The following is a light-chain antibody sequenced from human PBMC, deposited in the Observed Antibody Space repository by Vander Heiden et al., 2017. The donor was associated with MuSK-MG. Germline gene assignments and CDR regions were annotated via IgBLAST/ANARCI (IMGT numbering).Light chain of an antibody. CDR2: AAS. J-gene: IGKJ3*01. Sequence: DLQMTQSPSSLSASVGARVTITCRASQSISSYLNWYQQKPGKAPKLLIYAASSLQSGVPSRFSGSGAGTDFTLTISSLQSEDVATYYCQQSYRTPRLTFGPGTKVDIK. CDR3: QQSYRTPRLT. CDR1: QSISSY. V-gene: IGKV1-39*01.